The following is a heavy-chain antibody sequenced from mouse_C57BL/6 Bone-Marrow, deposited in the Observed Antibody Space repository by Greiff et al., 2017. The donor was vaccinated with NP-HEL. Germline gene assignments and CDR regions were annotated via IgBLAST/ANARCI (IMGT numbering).Heavy chain of an antibody. J-gene: IGHJ2*01. D-gene: IGHD2-3*01. CDR1: GYAFSSYW. CDR2: IYPGDGDT. CDR3: ARRKAYDGYRYFDY. V-gene: IGHV1-80*01. Sequence: QVQLQQSGAELVKPGASVKISCKASGYAFSSYWMNWVKQRPGKGLEWIGQIYPGDGDTNYNGKFKGKATLTADKSSSTAYMQLSSLTSEDSAVYFCARRKAYDGYRYFDYWGQGTTLTVSS.